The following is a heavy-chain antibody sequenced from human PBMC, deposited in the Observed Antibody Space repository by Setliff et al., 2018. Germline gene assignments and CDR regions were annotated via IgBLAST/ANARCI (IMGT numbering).Heavy chain of an antibody. D-gene: IGHD2-8*01. V-gene: IGHV1-46*01. Sequence: GASVKVSCKATGYTLSGHYMHWVRQAPGQGLEWMGIINPGGGSASIVEKFQGRLTMTTDKSTNMAYLDLRGLRLDDTAIYFCLRLVRYCSRTACQRTSGDEVWGQGTLVTVSS. CDR2: INPGGGSA. CDR1: GYTLSGHY. J-gene: IGHJ4*01. CDR3: LRLVRYCSRTACQRTSGDEV.